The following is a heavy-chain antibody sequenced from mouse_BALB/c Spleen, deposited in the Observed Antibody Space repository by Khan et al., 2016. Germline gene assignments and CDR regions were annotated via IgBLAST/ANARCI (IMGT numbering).Heavy chain of an antibody. CDR3: ARENYRYYFDY. Sequence: EVELVESGGGLVQPGGSLKLSCAASGFTFSTYGMSWVRQTPDKRLELVATINSNGGSTYYPDSVKGRFTICRENAKNTLYLQMSSLKSEDTAMYYCARENYRYYFDYWGQGTTLTVSS. D-gene: IGHD2-14*01. CDR1: GFTFSTYG. J-gene: IGHJ2*01. CDR2: INSNGGST. V-gene: IGHV5-6-3*01.